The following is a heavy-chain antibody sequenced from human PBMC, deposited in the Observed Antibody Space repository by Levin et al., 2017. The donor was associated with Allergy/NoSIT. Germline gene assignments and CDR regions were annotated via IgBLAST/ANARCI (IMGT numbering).Heavy chain of an antibody. CDR2: IKPDGTDK. J-gene: IGHJ5*02. CDR1: GFTFDNSW. Sequence: LAGGSLRLSCAASGFTFDNSWMTWVRQSPGKGLEWVANIKPDGTDKYYAESVKGRFTISRDNARSSLFLQMNYLGTDDTAVYFCARDTTVGGEAWGQGTLVTVSS. V-gene: IGHV3-7*03. D-gene: IGHD4-11*01. CDR3: ARDTTVGGEA.